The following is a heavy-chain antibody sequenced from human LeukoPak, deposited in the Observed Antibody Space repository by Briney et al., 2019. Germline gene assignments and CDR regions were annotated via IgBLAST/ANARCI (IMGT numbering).Heavy chain of an antibody. CDR2: IYYSGST. Sequence: SETLSLTCTVSGGSISSGDYYWSWTRQPPGKGLEWIGYIYYSGSTYYNPSLKSRVTISVDTSKNQFSLKLSSVTAADTAVYYCARVWGDQSSFDYWGQGTLVTVSS. CDR1: GGSISSGDYY. CDR3: ARVWGDQSSFDY. D-gene: IGHD3-16*01. V-gene: IGHV4-30-4*08. J-gene: IGHJ4*02.